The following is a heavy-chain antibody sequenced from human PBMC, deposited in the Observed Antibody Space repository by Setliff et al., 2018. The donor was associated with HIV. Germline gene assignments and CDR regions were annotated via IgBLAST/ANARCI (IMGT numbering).Heavy chain of an antibody. CDR3: ATRNTLRYFEWLNYYYYYMDV. CDR1: GGSISTSNYY. Sequence: SETLSLTCTVSGGSISTSNYYWGWVRQPPGKGPEWIGSIYYSGNAYYNPSLKSRVTISVDTSENQFSLKLSSVTAADTAVYYCATRNTLRYFEWLNYYYYYMDVWGKGTTVTVSS. D-gene: IGHD3-9*01. CDR2: IYYSGNA. J-gene: IGHJ6*03. V-gene: IGHV4-39*01.